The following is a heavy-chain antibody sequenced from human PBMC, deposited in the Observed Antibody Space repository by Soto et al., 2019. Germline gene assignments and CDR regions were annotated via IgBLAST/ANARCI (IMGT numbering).Heavy chain of an antibody. V-gene: IGHV3-23*01. CDR3: AKDLWDSSGWYNYYYGMDV. J-gene: IGHJ6*02. CDR1: GFTFSSYA. D-gene: IGHD6-19*01. CDR2: ISGSGGST. Sequence: GGSLRLSCAASGFTFSSYAMSWVRQAPGKGLEWVSAISGSGGSTYYADSVKGRFTISRDNSKNTLYLQMNSLRAEDTAVYYCAKDLWDSSGWYNYYYGMDVWGQGTTVTVS.